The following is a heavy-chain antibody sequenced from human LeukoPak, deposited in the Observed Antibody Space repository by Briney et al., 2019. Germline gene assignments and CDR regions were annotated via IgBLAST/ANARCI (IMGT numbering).Heavy chain of an antibody. Sequence: GGSLRLSCAASGFTFSSFAMSWVRQAPGKGLEWVSAISGSGSSTYYADSVKGRFTISRDNSKNTLYLQMNSLRAEGTAVYYCAKERRWTIFRGYFDYWGQGTLVTVSS. D-gene: IGHD3-3*01. CDR2: ISGSGSST. J-gene: IGHJ4*02. CDR1: GFTFSSFA. CDR3: AKERRWTIFRGYFDY. V-gene: IGHV3-23*01.